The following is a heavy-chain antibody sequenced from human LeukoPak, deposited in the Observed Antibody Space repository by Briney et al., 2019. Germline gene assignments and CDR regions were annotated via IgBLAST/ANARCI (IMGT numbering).Heavy chain of an antibody. Sequence: GGSLRLSCAAAGFTFSSYSMSWVRQAPGKGVEWVSSISSSSSYIYYADSVKGRFTISRDNAKNSLYLQMNSLRAEDTAVYYCARTPTADWLPPGWGQGTLVTVSS. J-gene: IGHJ4*02. CDR2: ISSSSSYI. V-gene: IGHV3-21*01. CDR1: GFTFSSYS. D-gene: IGHD3-9*01. CDR3: ARTPTADWLPPG.